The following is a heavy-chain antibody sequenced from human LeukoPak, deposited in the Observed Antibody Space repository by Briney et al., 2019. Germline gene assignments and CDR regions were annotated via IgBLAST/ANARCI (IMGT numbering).Heavy chain of an antibody. J-gene: IGHJ4*02. Sequence: KASETLSLTCTVSGGSISSSSYYWGWIRQPPGKGLEWIGSIYYSGSTYYNPSLKSRVTISVDTSKNQFSLKLSSVTAADTAVYYCARGYNGYPGGSYYLDYWGQGTLVTVSS. D-gene: IGHD1-14*01. CDR2: IYYSGST. V-gene: IGHV4-39*07. CDR3: ARGYNGYPGGSYYLDY. CDR1: GGSISSSSYY.